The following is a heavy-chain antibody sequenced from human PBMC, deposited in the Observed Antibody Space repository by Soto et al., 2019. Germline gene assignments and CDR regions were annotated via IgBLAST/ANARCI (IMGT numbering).Heavy chain of an antibody. CDR2: IIPIFGTA. CDR1: GGTFSSYA. V-gene: IGHV1-69*13. Sequence: SVKVSCKASGGTFSSYAISWVRQAPGQGLEWMGGIIPIFGTANYAQKFQGRVTITADESTSTAYMELSSLRSEDTAVYYCAGYYYDSSGYYYHWFDPWGQGTLVTVSS. CDR3: AGYYYDSSGYYYHWFDP. D-gene: IGHD3-22*01. J-gene: IGHJ5*02.